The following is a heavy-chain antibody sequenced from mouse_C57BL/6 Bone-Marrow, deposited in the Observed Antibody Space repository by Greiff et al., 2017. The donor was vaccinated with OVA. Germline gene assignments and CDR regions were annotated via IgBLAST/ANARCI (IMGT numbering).Heavy chain of an antibody. Sequence: EVMLVESGPGLAKPSQTLSLTCSVTGYSITSDYWNWIRKFPGNKLEYMGYISYSGSTYYNPSLKSRISITRDTSKNQYYLQLNSVTTEDTATYYCARGLHYYGSSTYAMDYWGQGTSVTVSS. V-gene: IGHV3-8*01. D-gene: IGHD1-1*01. CDR3: ARGLHYYGSSTYAMDY. CDR1: GYSITSDY. CDR2: ISYSGST. J-gene: IGHJ4*01.